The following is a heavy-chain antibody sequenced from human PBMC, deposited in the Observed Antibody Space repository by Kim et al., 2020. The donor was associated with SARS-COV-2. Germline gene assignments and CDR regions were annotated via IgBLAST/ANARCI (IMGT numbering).Heavy chain of an antibody. J-gene: IGHJ4*02. CDR1: GFSLSSYW. D-gene: IGHD6-19*01. CDR3: ARKHTSGWFDAFDY. V-gene: IGHV3-7*01. CDR2: INQDGSVK. Sequence: GGSLRLSCEASGFSLSSYWMACFRQAPGKGPEWVDHINQDGSVKDDLDSVKGRFIISRDNAANSLDLQMNGLSSEDTAVYYCARKHTSGWFDAFDYWGRGTPVTVSS.